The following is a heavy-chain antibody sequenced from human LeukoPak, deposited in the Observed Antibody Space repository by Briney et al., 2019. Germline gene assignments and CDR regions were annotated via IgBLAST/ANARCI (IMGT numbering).Heavy chain of an antibody. V-gene: IGHV3-21*01. CDR3: ARVWYYYDSSGYSTEYFQH. D-gene: IGHD3-22*01. CDR1: GFTFSSYV. CDR2: ISAGSGTT. J-gene: IGHJ1*01. Sequence: GGSLRLSCAASGFTFSSYVMSWVRQAPGKGLEWVSVISAGSGTTYYADSVKGRFAISRDNAKNSLYLQMNSLRAEDTAVYYCARVWYYYDSSGYSTEYFQHWGQGTLVTVSS.